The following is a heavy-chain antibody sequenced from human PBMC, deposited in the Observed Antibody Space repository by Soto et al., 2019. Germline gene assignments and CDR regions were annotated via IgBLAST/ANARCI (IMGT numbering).Heavy chain of an antibody. CDR1: GFTFSDYY. V-gene: IGHV3-11*06. Sequence: QVQLVESGGGLVKPGGSLRLSCAASGFTFSDYYMSWIRQAPGKGLEWVSNISRSRSYTNNADSLKARFTIFRDNANNSLYLQLNSLRGEDTAVYYCARVAAPSHYYYYYSGMDVWGQGTTVTVSS. D-gene: IGHD6-25*01. CDR3: ARVAAPSHYYYYYSGMDV. J-gene: IGHJ6*02. CDR2: ISRSRSYT.